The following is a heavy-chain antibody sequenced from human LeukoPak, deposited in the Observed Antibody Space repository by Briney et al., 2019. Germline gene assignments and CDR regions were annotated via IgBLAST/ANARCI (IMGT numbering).Heavy chain of an antibody. Sequence: PGGSLRLSCAASGFTFSSYAMSWVRQAPGKGLEWVSAISGSGGSTYYADSVKGRFTISRDNSKNTLYLQMNSLRAEDTAVYYCAKDPTPKGIAARGVDYWGQGTLVTVSS. V-gene: IGHV3-23*01. CDR2: ISGSGGST. CDR3: AKDPTPKGIAARGVDY. J-gene: IGHJ4*02. CDR1: GFTFSSYA. D-gene: IGHD6-6*01.